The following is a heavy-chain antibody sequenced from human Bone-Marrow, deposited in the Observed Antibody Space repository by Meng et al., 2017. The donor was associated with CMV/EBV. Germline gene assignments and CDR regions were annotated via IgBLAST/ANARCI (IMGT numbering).Heavy chain of an antibody. CDR3: ERGGYSGYDFVNWFDP. V-gene: IGHV3-30*19. Sequence: FTFSSYGMHWVRQAPGKGLEWVAVISYDGSNKYYADSVKGRFTIYRDNSKNTLYLQMNSLRVEDTAVYYCERGGYSGYDFVNWFDPWGQGTLVTVSS. CDR1: FTFSSYG. CDR2: ISYDGSNK. D-gene: IGHD5-12*01. J-gene: IGHJ5*02.